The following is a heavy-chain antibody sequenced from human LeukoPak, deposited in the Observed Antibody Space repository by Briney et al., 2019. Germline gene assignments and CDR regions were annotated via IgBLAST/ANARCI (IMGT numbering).Heavy chain of an antibody. D-gene: IGHD5-24*01. Sequence: GGSLRLSCAASGFTFSSYGMHWVRQAPGKGLEWVAVISYDGSNKYYADSVKGRFTISRDNSKNTLYLQMNSLRAEDTAVYYCAKSGGWLQYYFDYWGQGTLVIVSS. J-gene: IGHJ4*02. CDR3: AKSGGWLQYYFDY. CDR1: GFTFSSYG. CDR2: ISYDGSNK. V-gene: IGHV3-30*18.